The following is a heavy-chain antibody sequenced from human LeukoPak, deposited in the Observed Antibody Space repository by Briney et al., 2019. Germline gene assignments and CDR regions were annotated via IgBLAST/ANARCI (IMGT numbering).Heavy chain of an antibody. Sequence: GGSLRLSCAASGFTFSSYGMHWVRQAPGKGLEWVAFIRYDGSNKYYADSVKGRFTISRDNSKNTLYLQMNSLRVEDTAVYYCARDKIVGATHFDYWGRGTLVTVSS. D-gene: IGHD1-26*01. CDR1: GFTFSSYG. CDR3: ARDKIVGATHFDY. CDR2: IRYDGSNK. J-gene: IGHJ4*02. V-gene: IGHV3-30*02.